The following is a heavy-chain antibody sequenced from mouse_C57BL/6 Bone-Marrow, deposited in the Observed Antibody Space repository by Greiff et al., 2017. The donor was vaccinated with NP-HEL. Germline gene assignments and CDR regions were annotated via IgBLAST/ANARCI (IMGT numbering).Heavy chain of an antibody. D-gene: IGHD1-1*01. CDR2: IWRGGST. J-gene: IGHJ4*01. CDR1: GFSLTSYG. CDR3: AVIYPYYAMDY. V-gene: IGHV2-5*01. Sequence: VKLQESGPGLVQPSQSLSITCTVSGFSLTSYGVHWVRQSPGKGLEWLGVIWRGGSTDYNAAFMSRLSNTKDNAKSQVFFKMISLQADDTAIYYCAVIYPYYAMDYWGQGTSVTVSS.